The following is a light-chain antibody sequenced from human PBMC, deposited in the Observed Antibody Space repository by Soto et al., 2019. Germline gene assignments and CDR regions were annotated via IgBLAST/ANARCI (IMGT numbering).Light chain of an antibody. Sequence: QSALTQPASVSGSPGQSITISCTGTRNNVGNYNLVSWYQQHPGKAPKLMIYEVYKRPPGVSNRFSGSKSGITASLTISGLQAEDEGDYYCCSYAGSDTYVFGTGTKVTVL. CDR3: CSYAGSDTYV. CDR2: EVY. CDR1: RNNVGNYNL. J-gene: IGLJ1*01. V-gene: IGLV2-23*02.